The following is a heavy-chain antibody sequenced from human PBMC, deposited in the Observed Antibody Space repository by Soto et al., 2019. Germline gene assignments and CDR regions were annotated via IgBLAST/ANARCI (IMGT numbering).Heavy chain of an antibody. Sequence: TSETLSLTCNVSGASISSGDYYWSWIRQPPGKGLEWIGYIYFSESTSYNPSLKSRVTISVDKSKNQFSLKLSSVTAADTAVYYCARAAVAGTRLDYWGQGTLVTVSS. CDR2: IYFSEST. D-gene: IGHD6-19*01. J-gene: IGHJ4*02. V-gene: IGHV4-30-4*01. CDR1: GASISSGDYY. CDR3: ARAAVAGTRLDY.